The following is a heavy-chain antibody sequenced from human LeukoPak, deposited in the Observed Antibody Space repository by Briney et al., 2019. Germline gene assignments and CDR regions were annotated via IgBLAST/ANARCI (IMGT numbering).Heavy chain of an antibody. D-gene: IGHD3-10*01. J-gene: IGHJ4*02. CDR2: IIPIFGTA. CDR1: GGTFSSYA. Sequence: SVKVSCKASGGTFSSYAISWVRQAPGQGLEWMGGIIPIFGTANYAQKFQGRVTITTDESTSTAYMELSSLRSEDTAVYYCAYYGSGSYYRGWGDYWGQGTLVTVSS. V-gene: IGHV1-69*05. CDR3: AYYGSGSYYRGWGDY.